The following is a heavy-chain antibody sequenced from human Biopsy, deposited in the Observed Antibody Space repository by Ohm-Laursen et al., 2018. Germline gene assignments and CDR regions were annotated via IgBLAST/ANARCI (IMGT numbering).Heavy chain of an antibody. CDR3: ARGGGYNGNNGCFDP. J-gene: IGHJ5*02. CDR2: VIGIFRTA. CDR1: AGTFSSSA. Sequence: SRQLSAGTFSSSAITWARHDRGHGLGWMGGVIGIFRTAHYAQKFQGRVTITADEFMSTAYMELSSLRSEDTAVYYCARGGGYNGNNGCFDPWGQGTLVTVSS. D-gene: IGHD1/OR15-1a*01. V-gene: IGHV1-69*01.